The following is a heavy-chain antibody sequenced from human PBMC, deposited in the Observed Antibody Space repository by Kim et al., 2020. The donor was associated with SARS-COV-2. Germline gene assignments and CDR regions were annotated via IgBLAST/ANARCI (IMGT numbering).Heavy chain of an antibody. CDR1: GVSINDYY. CDR3: ASGSPEPHSNVYPFHS. CDR2: IFYTGST. V-gene: IGHV4-59*01. Sequence: SETLSLTCTVSGVSINDYYWSWLRQSPGRGVEWLGYIFYTGSTNSSPSLKSRVAMSLDTSRTHFSLSLSAVTAADTAIYYCASGSPEPHSNVYPFHSWGQGTLVTVSS. J-gene: IGHJ4*02. D-gene: IGHD3-10*01.